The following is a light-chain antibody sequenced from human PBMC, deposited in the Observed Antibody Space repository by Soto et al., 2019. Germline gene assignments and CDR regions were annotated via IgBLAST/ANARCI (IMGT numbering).Light chain of an antibody. CDR2: GAS. J-gene: IGKJ1*01. CDR1: QSVGSN. V-gene: IGKV3-15*01. Sequence: RVMTQTPATLSLSPGERATLPCRASQSVGSNLAWYQQKPGQAPRLLISGASTRATGIPVTFSGSGSGTEFTLTISSLQPDDFSTFYCQQYNNYPWTFGQGTKVDIK. CDR3: QQYNNYPWT.